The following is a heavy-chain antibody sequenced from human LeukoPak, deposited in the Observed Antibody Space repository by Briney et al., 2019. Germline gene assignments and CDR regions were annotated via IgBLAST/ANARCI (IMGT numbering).Heavy chain of an antibody. CDR3: ARGAGGFDY. V-gene: IGHV1-8*02. CDR2: MNPNSGNT. CDR1: GNTFTGYY. J-gene: IGHJ4*02. Sequence: ASVKVSCKTSGNTFTGYYIHWVRQAPGQGPEWMGWMNPNSGNTGYAQKFQGRVTMTRNTSISTAYMELSSLRSEDTAVYYCARGAGGFDYWGQGTLVTVSS. D-gene: IGHD3-10*01.